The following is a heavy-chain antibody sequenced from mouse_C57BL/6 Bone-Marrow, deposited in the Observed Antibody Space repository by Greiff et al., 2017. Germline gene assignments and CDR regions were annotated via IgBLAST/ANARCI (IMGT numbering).Heavy chain of an antibody. J-gene: IGHJ1*03. CDR2: IYPRDGST. V-gene: IGHV1-85*01. CDR1: GYTFTSYD. CDR3: ARCDGSSDGYFDV. Sequence: VKLMESGPELVKPGASVKLSCKASGYTFTSYDINWVKQRPGQGLEWIGWIYPRDGSTKYNEKFKGKATLTVDTSSSTAYMELLSLTSEDSAVYFCARCDGSSDGYFDVWGRGTTVTVSS. D-gene: IGHD1-1*01.